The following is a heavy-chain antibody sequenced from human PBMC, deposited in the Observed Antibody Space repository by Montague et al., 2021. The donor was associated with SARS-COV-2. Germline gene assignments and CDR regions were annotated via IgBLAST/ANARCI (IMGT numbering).Heavy chain of an antibody. V-gene: IGHV3-23*01. D-gene: IGHD3-9*01. Sequence: SLRLSCAASGFAFNSYGLIWIRQAPGKGLEWVSGIRGNGGSTYYADSVKGRFTISRDNPKNTLYLQMNSLRAEDTAVYYCARLDIMTAYPYEYWGQGTLVTVSS. J-gene: IGHJ4*02. CDR3: ARLDIMTAYPYEY. CDR1: GFAFNSYG. CDR2: IRGNGGST.